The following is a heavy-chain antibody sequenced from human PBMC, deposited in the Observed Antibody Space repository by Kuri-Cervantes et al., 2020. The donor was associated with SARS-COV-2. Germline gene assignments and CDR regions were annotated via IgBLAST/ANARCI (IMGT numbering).Heavy chain of an antibody. CDR3: ARRGAVAGTVPFFDY. J-gene: IGHJ4*02. CDR2: IYYSGST. Sequence: ESLKISCTVSGGSISSSSYYWGWIRQPPGKGLEWIGSIYYSGSTYYNPSLKSRVTISVDTSKNQFSLKLSSVTAADTAVHYCARRGAVAGTVPFFDYWGQGTLVTVSS. D-gene: IGHD6-19*01. V-gene: IGHV4-39*01. CDR1: GGSISSSSYY.